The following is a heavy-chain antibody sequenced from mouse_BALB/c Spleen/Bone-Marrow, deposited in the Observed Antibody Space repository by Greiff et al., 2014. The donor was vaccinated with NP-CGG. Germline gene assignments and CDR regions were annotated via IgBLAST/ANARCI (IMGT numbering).Heavy chain of an antibody. D-gene: IGHD2-3*01. V-gene: IGHV3-1*02. CDR1: GYSITSGYS. CDR2: IHYSGYT. CDR3: ARTDGYYAMDY. J-gene: IGHJ4*01. Sequence: VQLQQSGPDLVKPSQSLSLTCTVTGYSITSGYSWHWVRQFPGNILEWMGYIHYSGYTNYNPSLKSRISITRDTSKNQFFLQLNSVTTEDTATYYCARTDGYYAMDYWGQGTSVTVSS.